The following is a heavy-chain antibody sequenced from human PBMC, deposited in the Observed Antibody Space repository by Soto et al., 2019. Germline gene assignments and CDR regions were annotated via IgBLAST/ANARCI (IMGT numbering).Heavy chain of an antibody. D-gene: IGHD2-15*01. Sequence: EVQLLESGGGLVQPGGSLRLSCAASGFTFSSYAMSWVRQAPGKGLEWVSAISGSGGSTYYADSVKGRFTISRDNSKNTLYLQMNSLRAEDTAVYYCAKDIVVVVAATETYYYYYMDVWGKGTTVTVSS. CDR2: ISGSGGST. CDR3: AKDIVVVVAATETYYYYYMDV. CDR1: GFTFSSYA. J-gene: IGHJ6*03. V-gene: IGHV3-23*01.